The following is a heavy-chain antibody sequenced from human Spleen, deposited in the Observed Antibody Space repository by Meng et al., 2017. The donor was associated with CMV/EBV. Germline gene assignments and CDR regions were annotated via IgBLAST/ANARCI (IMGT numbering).Heavy chain of an antibody. V-gene: IGHV3-21*04. Sequence: GGSLRLSCAASGFTFSSYSMNWVRQAPGKGLEWVSFISSSSDIIYYADSVKGRFTISRDNAKNSLYLQMNSLRAEDTALYYCATQAMVPAAITLVGGYWGQGTLVTVSS. CDR1: GFTFSSYS. CDR3: ATQAMVPAAITLVGGY. J-gene: IGHJ4*02. CDR2: ISSSSDII. D-gene: IGHD2-2*02.